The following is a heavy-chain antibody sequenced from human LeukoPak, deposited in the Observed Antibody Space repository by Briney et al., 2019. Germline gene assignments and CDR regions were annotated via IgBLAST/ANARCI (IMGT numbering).Heavy chain of an antibody. CDR1: GFTFSSYG. CDR3: AKDLNYDTLTGTDY. Sequence: PGGSLRLSCAASGFTFSSYGMHCVRQAPGKGLEWVAVISYDGSNKYYADSVKGRFTISRDNSKNTLYLQMNSLRAEDTAVYYCAKDLNYDTLTGTDYWGQGTLVTVSS. D-gene: IGHD3-9*01. CDR2: ISYDGSNK. J-gene: IGHJ4*02. V-gene: IGHV3-30*18.